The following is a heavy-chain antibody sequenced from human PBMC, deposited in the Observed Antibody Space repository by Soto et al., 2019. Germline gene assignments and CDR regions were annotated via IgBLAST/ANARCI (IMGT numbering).Heavy chain of an antibody. CDR2: ISYDGSNK. D-gene: IGHD3-10*01. CDR3: ARSRAGTYYHDAFDI. J-gene: IGHJ3*02. V-gene: IGHV3-30-3*01. Sequence: QVQLVESGGGVVQPGRSLRLSCAASGFTFSSYAMHWVRQAPGKGLEWVAVISYDGSNKYYADSVKGRFTISRDNSKNPLYLQMNSLRAEDTAVYYCARSRAGTYYHDAFDIWGQGTMVTVSS. CDR1: GFTFSSYA.